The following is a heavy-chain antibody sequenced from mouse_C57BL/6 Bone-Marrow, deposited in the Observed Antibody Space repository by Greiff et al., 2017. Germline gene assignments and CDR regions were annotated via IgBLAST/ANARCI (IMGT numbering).Heavy chain of an antibody. CDR3: ARRRYYGSSSYWYFDV. CDR1: GFTFSDYY. V-gene: IGHV5-12*01. CDR2: ISNGGGST. Sequence: EVKLLESGGGLVQPGGSLKLSCAASGFTFSDYYMYWVRQTPEKRLEWVAYISNGGGSTYYPDTVKGRFTISRDNAKNTLYLQMSRLKSEDTAMYYCARRRYYGSSSYWYFDVWGTGTTVTVSS. J-gene: IGHJ1*03. D-gene: IGHD1-1*01.